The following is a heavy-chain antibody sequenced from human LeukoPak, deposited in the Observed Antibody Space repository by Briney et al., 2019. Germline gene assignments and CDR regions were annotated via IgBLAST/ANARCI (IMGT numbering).Heavy chain of an antibody. Sequence: GGSLTLSCEASGFSFSKHGLNWVRQAPGKGLDWVASISSSEKYISYAESLKGRFTISRDNAKNIVTLQMDSLRVEDTATYYCARQPFGPGTYLQYWGQGTLVIVSS. CDR3: ARQPFGPGTYLQY. V-gene: IGHV3-21*01. D-gene: IGHD3-10*01. CDR1: GFSFSKHG. J-gene: IGHJ1*01. CDR2: ISSSEKYI.